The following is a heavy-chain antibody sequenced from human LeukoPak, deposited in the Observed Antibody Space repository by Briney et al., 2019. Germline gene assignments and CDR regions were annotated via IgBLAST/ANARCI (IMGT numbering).Heavy chain of an antibody. J-gene: IGHJ3*02. Sequence: GGSLRLSCAASGFTFDDYAMHWVRQAPGKGLEWVSGISWNSGSIGYADSVKGRFTISRDNAKNSLYLQMNSLRAEDTALYYCAKVCIPMAHDAFDIWGQGTMVTVSS. D-gene: IGHD6-19*01. V-gene: IGHV3-9*01. CDR2: ISWNSGSI. CDR3: AKVCIPMAHDAFDI. CDR1: GFTFDDYA.